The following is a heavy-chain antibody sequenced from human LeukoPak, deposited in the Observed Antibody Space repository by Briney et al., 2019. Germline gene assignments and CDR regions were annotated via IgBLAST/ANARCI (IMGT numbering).Heavy chain of an antibody. CDR3: VTEPGYCTGGRCYGGWFDP. Sequence: SETLSLTCAVYGGSFSGYYWSWIRQAPGKGVEWIGEINHSGNTNYNPSLKSRVTISLDTSKNQFSLKLNSVTAADTAVYYCVTEPGYCTGGRCYGGWFDPWGQGTLVTVSS. D-gene: IGHD2-15*01. V-gene: IGHV4-34*01. J-gene: IGHJ5*02. CDR2: INHSGNT. CDR1: GGSFSGYY.